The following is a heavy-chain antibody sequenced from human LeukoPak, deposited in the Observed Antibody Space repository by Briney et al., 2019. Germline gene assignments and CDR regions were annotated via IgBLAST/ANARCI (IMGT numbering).Heavy chain of an antibody. D-gene: IGHD5-12*01. CDR1: GGSISSGDYY. J-gene: IGHJ4*02. CDR3: ARDGVVATTSLDY. Sequence: SQTLSLTCTVSGGSISSGDYYWSWIRQPPGKGLEWIGYIYYSGSTYYNPSLKSRVTISVDTSKNQFSLKLSSVTAADTAVYYCARDGVVATTSLDYWGQGTLVTVSS. CDR2: IYYSGST. V-gene: IGHV4-30-4*01.